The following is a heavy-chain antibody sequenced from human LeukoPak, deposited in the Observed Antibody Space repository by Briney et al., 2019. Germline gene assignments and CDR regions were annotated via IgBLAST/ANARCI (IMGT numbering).Heavy chain of an antibody. Sequence: GGSLRLSCAASGFTFSSYAMSWVRQAPGKGLEWVSVIYSAGSTYYADSVKGRFTISRDNSKNTLYLQMSSLRAEDSAVYYCARDSYSSTSTQIYYYYMDVWGKGTTVTVSS. CDR1: GFTFSSYA. CDR2: IYSAGST. J-gene: IGHJ6*03. V-gene: IGHV3-23*03. D-gene: IGHD6-13*01. CDR3: ARDSYSSTSTQIYYYYMDV.